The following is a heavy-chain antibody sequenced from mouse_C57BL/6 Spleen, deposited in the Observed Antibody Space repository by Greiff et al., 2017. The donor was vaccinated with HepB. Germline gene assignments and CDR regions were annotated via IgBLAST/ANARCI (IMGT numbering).Heavy chain of an antibody. J-gene: IGHJ1*03. CDR2: IYPSPGGT. V-gene: IGHV1-43*01. Sequence: EVMLVESGPELVKPGASVKISCKASGNSFTGYYMHWVKQSSEKSLEWIGEIYPSPGGTNYNQQFKGKATFTVDNSSSTAYMQLKSLTSEDSAVYYCAIGVLRKNGDFDFWGTGTTVTVSS. CDR3: AIGVLRKNGDFDF. D-gene: IGHD1-1*01. CDR1: GNSFTGYY.